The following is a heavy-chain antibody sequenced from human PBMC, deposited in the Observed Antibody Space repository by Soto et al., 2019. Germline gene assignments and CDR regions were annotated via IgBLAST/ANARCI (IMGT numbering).Heavy chain of an antibody. CDR2: ISSNGGST. CDR3: ARGGRIAAAGTDY. Sequence: GGSLRLSCAASGFTFSSYAMHWVRQAPGKGLEYVSAISSNGGSTYYADSVKGRFTISRDNSKNTLYLQMGSLRAEDMAVYYCARGGRIAAAGTDYWGQGTLVTVSS. J-gene: IGHJ4*02. V-gene: IGHV3-64*02. CDR1: GFTFSSYA. D-gene: IGHD6-13*01.